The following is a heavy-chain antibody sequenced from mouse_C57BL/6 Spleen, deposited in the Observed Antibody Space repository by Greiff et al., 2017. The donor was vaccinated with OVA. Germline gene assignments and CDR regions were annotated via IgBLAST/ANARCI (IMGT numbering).Heavy chain of an antibody. J-gene: IGHJ3*01. D-gene: IGHD2-4*01. CDR3: ASVGVEYFDYDGGLAY. V-gene: IGHV3-6*01. Sequence: ESGPGLVNPSQSLPLTCSVTCYSITSGYYWNWIRQFPGNKLEWMGYISYDGSINYNPSLKNRISITRDTSMNQFFLKLNSLTTENTATYYCASVGVEYFDYDGGLAYWGQGTLVTVSA. CDR1: CYSITSGYY. CDR2: ISYDGSI.